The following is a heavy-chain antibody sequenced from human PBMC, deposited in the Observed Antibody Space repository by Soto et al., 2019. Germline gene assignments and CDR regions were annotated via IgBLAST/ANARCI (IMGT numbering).Heavy chain of an antibody. J-gene: IGHJ3*02. CDR3: ARQTDDSYNFNVHDI. V-gene: IGHV4-39*01. CDR1: GGCSSSNFYY. CDR2: IYYRGST. D-gene: IGHD3-3*01. Sequence: CGTLALTCTVSGGCSSSNFYYWGWIRQPPGKGLQWIGNIYYRGSTNYNPSLKSPVTISVDTSKNQFSLKLSSVTAADTAVYYCARQTDDSYNFNVHDIWGQGTTVIV.